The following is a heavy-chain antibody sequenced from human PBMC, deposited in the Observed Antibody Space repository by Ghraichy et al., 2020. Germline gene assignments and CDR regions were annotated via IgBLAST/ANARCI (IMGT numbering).Heavy chain of an antibody. CDR2: LYSDGSA. Sequence: SCAASGVSVSSNQMSCVRQAPGKGLEWVAILYSDGSAFSADTVRGRFTISRDDSRNTLYLQMNSLRAEDTAVYYCARDRRYCGNNCYLYYYYGMDLWGRGTTVTVSS. CDR3: ARDRRYCGNNCYLYYYYGMDL. CDR1: GVSVSSNQ. D-gene: IGHD2-21*01. V-gene: IGHV3-53*01. J-gene: IGHJ6*02.